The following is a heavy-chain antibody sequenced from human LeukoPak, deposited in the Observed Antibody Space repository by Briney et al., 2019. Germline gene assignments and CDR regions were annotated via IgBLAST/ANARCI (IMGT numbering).Heavy chain of an antibody. CDR3: AREGYDFWSGYLSGYYYYGMDV. J-gene: IGHJ6*02. V-gene: IGHV3-33*01. D-gene: IGHD3-3*01. CDR1: GFTFSSYG. Sequence: GRSLRLSCAASGFTFSSYGMHWVRQAPGKGLEWVAVIWYDGSNKYYADSVKGRFTISRDNSKNTLYLQMNSLRAEDTAVYYCAREGYDFWSGYLSGYYYYGMDVWGQGTTVTVSS. CDR2: IWYDGSNK.